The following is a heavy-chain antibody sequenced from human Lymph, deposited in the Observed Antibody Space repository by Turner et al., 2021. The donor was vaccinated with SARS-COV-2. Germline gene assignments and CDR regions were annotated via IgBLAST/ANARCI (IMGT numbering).Heavy chain of an antibody. CDR1: GYTFTSYD. J-gene: IGHJ6*02. Sequence: QVQLVQSGAEVKKPRAPVKVSCKAPGYTFTSYDINWMRQATGQGLEGMGWMNPNSGKTGYGQKFQGGVTMTRNTSISTAYMELSSLRSEDTAVYYCARGRYSGGGMDVWGQGTTVTVSS. D-gene: IGHD1-26*01. V-gene: IGHV1-8*02. CDR2: MNPNSGKT. CDR3: ARGRYSGGGMDV.